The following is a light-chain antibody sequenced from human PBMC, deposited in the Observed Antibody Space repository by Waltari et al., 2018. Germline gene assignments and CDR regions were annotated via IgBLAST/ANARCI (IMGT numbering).Light chain of an antibody. CDR3: QQRSNWPPALT. J-gene: IGKJ4*01. CDR2: TAS. Sequence: DIQMTQSPSSLSASVGDRVTITCRASQSINTYLNWYQQKPGKAPKLLSYTASSLQSGVPSRFSGSGSGTDFSLTISSLQPEDFATYYCQQRSNWPPALTFGGGTKVEIK. V-gene: IGKV1-39*01. CDR1: QSINTY.